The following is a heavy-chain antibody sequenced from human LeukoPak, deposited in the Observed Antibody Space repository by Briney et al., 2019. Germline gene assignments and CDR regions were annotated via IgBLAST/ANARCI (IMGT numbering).Heavy chain of an antibody. D-gene: IGHD6-19*01. CDR2: IYPGDSDT. V-gene: IGHV5-51*01. CDR3: ARRIGSGPKNDY. J-gene: IGHJ4*02. Sequence: GESLKTPCKGAGDSFTTYCIGWVRQMPGKGLVGRGVIYPGDSDTRYSPSFQGQVTISADKSISTAYLQWSSLKASDTAMYCCARRIGSGPKNDYWGEGTLVSVFS. CDR1: GDSFTTYC.